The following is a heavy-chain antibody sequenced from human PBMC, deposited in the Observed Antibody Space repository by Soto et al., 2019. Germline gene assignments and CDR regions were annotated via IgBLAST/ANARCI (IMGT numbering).Heavy chain of an antibody. CDR3: AKGGIGRGAGLES. J-gene: IGHJ5*02. V-gene: IGHV3-23*01. CDR2: ISDGTDGA. CDR1: GFTFSSFA. Sequence: EVQLLESGGGLIQPGGSLRLSCAASGFTFSSFAMTWVRQAPGKGLKWVSSISDGTDGAYYVDSVEGRFTMSRHNSQNTPSLQTDSLRPDDTALYYCAKGGIGRGAGLESWGQGTLVTVSS. D-gene: IGHD2-21*01.